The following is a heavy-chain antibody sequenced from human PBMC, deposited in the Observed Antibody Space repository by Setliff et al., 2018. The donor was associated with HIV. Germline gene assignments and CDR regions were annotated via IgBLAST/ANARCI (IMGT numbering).Heavy chain of an antibody. CDR3: ATILVNQQPYRYFDY. J-gene: IGHJ4*02. CDR2: IKQDGSQK. D-gene: IGHD6-13*01. CDR1: GFTFRTYW. Sequence: GGSLRLSCAVSGFTFRTYWMSWVRQTPGKGLEWVANIKQDGSQKYYVDSVKGRFTISRDNAKNSLSLQMNSLRVEDTAVYFCATILVNQQPYRYFDYWGQGTLVTVSS. V-gene: IGHV3-7*03.